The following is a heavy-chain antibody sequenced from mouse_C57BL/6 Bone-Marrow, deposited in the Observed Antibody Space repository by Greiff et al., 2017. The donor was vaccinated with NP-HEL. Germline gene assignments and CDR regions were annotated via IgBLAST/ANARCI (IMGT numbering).Heavy chain of an antibody. V-gene: IGHV1-22*01. Sequence: EVKLQESGPELVKPGASVKMSCKASGYTFTDYNMHWVKQSHGKSLEWIGYINPNNGGTSYNQKFKGKATLTVNKSSSTAYMELRSLTSEDSAVYYCARDYSNLWYFDVWGTGTTVTVSS. D-gene: IGHD2-5*01. CDR2: INPNNGGT. J-gene: IGHJ1*03. CDR3: ARDYSNLWYFDV. CDR1: GYTFTDYN.